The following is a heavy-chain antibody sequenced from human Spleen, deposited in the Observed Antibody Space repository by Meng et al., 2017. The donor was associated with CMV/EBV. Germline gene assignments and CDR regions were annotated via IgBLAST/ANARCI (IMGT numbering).Heavy chain of an antibody. D-gene: IGHD2-2*01. CDR2: IIPIFGTA. CDR1: GTFSSYA. V-gene: IGHV1-69*05. Sequence: GTFSSYAISWVRQAPGQGLEWMGGIIPIFGTANYAQKSQGRVTITTDESTSTAYMELSSLRSEDTAVYYCASNNYCSSTSCQYYFDYWGQGTLVTVSS. J-gene: IGHJ4*02. CDR3: ASNNYCSSTSCQYYFDY.